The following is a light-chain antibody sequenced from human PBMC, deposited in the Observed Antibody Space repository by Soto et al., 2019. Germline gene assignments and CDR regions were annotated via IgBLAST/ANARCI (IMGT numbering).Light chain of an antibody. V-gene: IGKV1-5*01. CDR3: QQNNSHWT. CDR2: DVS. Sequence: DIQMTQSPSTLSASVGDRVTITCRASQSISRWLAWHQQKPGKAPKVLIYDVSSLERGVPSRFSGSGSGTEFTLTISSLQPDDFATYYCQQNNSHWTFGQGTKVDIK. CDR1: QSISRW. J-gene: IGKJ1*01.